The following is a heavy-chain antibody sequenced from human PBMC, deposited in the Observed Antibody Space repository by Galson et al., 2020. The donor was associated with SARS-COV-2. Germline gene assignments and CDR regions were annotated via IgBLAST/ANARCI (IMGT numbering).Heavy chain of an antibody. CDR2: ISTSGDTI. J-gene: IGHJ5*02. CDR1: GFTFSSYS. Sequence: GGSLRLSCAASGFTFSSYSMNWVRQAPGKGLEWVSYISTSGDTIYYADSVKGRFTISRDNAKNSLYLQMSSLRAEDTAVYFCARGPPLFDPWGQGTLVTVSS. CDR3: ARGPPLFDP. V-gene: IGHV3-48*04.